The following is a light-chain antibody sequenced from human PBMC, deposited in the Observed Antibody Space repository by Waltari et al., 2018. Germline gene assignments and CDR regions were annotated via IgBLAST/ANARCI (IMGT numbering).Light chain of an antibody. CDR2: DDS. J-gene: IGLJ3*02. CDR3: QVWHSSGGV. V-gene: IGLV3-21*01. Sequence: SYVLTHPPSVSVAPRKTAKITCGGQNLAALSVHWYPQRPGRAPVVVIQDDSDRPSGIPERFSGSNSGNTATLTISGVEAGDEADYYCQVWHSSGGVCGGGTRLTVL. CDR1: NLAALS.